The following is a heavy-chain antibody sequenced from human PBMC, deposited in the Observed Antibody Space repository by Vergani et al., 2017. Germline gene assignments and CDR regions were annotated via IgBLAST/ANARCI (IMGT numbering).Heavy chain of an antibody. Sequence: EVQLVESGGGLVQPGRSLRLSCAASGFSFGDYAMNWVRQAPGKGLEWVAFIRNKAYGGTTEYAASVKGRFTISRDNTKNSLSLQMSGLRVEDTAVYYCVRLPRGPWNFDLWGRGTLITVSS. CDR1: GFSFGDYA. CDR3: VRLPRGPWNFDL. CDR2: IRNKAYGGTT. V-gene: IGHV3-49*04. J-gene: IGHJ2*01.